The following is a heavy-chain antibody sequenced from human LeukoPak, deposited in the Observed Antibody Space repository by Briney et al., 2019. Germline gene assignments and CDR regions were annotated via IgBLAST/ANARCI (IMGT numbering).Heavy chain of an antibody. J-gene: IGHJ4*02. Sequence: ASVKVSCEASGYSFTSYAMHWVRRAPGQRLEWMGWINAGNGDTKYSQKFQGRVTIARDTSASIAYMELSSLRSEDTAVYYCARDRGGTGDFDYWGQGTLVTVSS. CDR1: GYSFTSYA. CDR3: ARDRGGTGDFDY. CDR2: INAGNGDT. V-gene: IGHV1-3*01. D-gene: IGHD1-1*01.